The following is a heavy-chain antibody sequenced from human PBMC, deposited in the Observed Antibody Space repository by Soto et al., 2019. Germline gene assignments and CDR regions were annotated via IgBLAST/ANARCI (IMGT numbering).Heavy chain of an antibody. CDR3: ARAPGIAVAGTRFYAFDI. J-gene: IGHJ3*02. Sequence: ASVKVSCKASGYTFTGYYMHWVRQAPGQGLEWMGWINPNSGGTSYAQKFQGRVTMTRDTSTSTVYMELSSLRSEDTAVYYCARAPGIAVAGTRFYAFDIWGQGTMVTVSS. D-gene: IGHD6-19*01. V-gene: IGHV1-2*02. CDR2: INPNSGGT. CDR1: GYTFTGYY.